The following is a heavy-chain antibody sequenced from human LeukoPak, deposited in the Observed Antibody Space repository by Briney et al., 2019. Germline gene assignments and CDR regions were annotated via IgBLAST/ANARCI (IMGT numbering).Heavy chain of an antibody. J-gene: IGHJ6*04. CDR2: TSSSGCTR. CDR3: AELGITMIGGV. CDR1: GFTFSNYE. V-gene: IGHV3-48*03. Sequence: GGSLRLSCAASGFTFSNYEMIWVRQAPGKGLEWVSYTSSSGCTRYYADSEKGRFTISRDNAKNSLYLRMNSLRAEDTTVYYCAELGITMIGGVWGKGTTVTISS. D-gene: IGHD3-10*02.